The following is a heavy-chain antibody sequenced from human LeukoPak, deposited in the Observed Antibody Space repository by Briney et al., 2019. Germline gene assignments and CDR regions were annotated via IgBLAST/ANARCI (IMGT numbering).Heavy chain of an antibody. CDR3: ARDTGWELPNYFDY. D-gene: IGHD1-26*01. J-gene: IGHJ4*02. CDR2: IYYSGST. V-gene: IGHV4-38-2*02. CDR1: GYSISSDYY. Sequence: PSETLSLTCTVSGYSISSDYYWGWIRPPPGKGLEWIGSIYYSGSTYYNPSLKSRVTISVDTSKNQFSLKLSSVTAADTAVYYCARDTGWELPNYFDYWGQGTLVTVSS.